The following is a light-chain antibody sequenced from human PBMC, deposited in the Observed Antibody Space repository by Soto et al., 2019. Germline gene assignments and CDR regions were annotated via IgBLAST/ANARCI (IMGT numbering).Light chain of an antibody. Sequence: QSVLPQPPSASGTPGQRVTISCSGSSSNIGSSYVYWYQQLPGTAPKLVIFRNNQRPSGVPDRFSGSKSGTSASLAISGLRSEDEADYYCAGWDGSLSCHVVFGGGTKLTVL. CDR2: RNN. J-gene: IGLJ2*01. CDR1: SSNIGSSY. CDR3: AGWDGSLSCHVV. V-gene: IGLV1-47*01.